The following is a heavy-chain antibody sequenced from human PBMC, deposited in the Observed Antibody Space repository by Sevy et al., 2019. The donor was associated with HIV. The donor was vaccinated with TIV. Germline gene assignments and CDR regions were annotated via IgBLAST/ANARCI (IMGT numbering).Heavy chain of an antibody. CDR1: GFTFSSYS. CDR2: ISSSSSYI. D-gene: IGHD3-3*01. J-gene: IGHJ6*01. V-gene: IGHV3-21*01. Sequence: GGSLRLSCAASGFTFSSYSMNWVRQAPGKGLEWVSSISSSSSYIYYADSVKGRFTISRDNAKNSLYLQMNSLRAEDTAVYYCASGPIFGVVTHYFYGMDVWGQGTTVTVSS. CDR3: ASGPIFGVVTHYFYGMDV.